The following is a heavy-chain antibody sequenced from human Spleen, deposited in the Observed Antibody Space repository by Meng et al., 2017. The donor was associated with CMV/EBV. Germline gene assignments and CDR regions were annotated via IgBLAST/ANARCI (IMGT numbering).Heavy chain of an antibody. J-gene: IGHJ5*02. V-gene: IGHV3-53*01. CDR1: GFTVSGTY. CDR3: ARGRSWFDP. CDR2: IYSGINT. Sequence: GGSLRLSCAASGFTVSGTYMNWVRQAPGKGLEWVSVIYSGINTYYADSVKGRFTISRDNSKNTLYLQMNSLRVEDTAVYFCARGRSWFDPWGQGTLVTVSS.